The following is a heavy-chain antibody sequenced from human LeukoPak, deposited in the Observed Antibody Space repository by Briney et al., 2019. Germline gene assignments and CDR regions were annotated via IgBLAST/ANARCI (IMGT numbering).Heavy chain of an antibody. Sequence: ASVKVSCKASGYTFTNYGISWVRQAPGQGLEWMGWISAYNVNTNYARKLQGRVTMTTDTSTSTAYMELRSLRSDDTAVYYCARDPESSGWYGGYYFDYRGQGTLVTVSS. CDR3: ARDPESSGWYGGYYFDY. V-gene: IGHV1-18*04. CDR1: GYTFTNYG. CDR2: ISAYNVNT. J-gene: IGHJ4*02. D-gene: IGHD6-19*01.